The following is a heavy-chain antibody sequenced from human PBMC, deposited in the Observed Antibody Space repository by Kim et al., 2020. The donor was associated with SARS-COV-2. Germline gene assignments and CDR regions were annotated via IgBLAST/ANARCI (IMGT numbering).Heavy chain of an antibody. V-gene: IGHV4-31*03. CDR3: AIGVFDSHGYPIVEAFDI. J-gene: IGHJ3*02. CDR1: GGSFSSSYY. CDR2: IFYRGNT. Sequence: SETLSLTCTVSGGSFSSSYYWSWIRQHPGKGLEWIGDIFYRGNTNDNPSLKSRVTISLDTSKSQFFLHLRSLTPADTALYYCAIGVFDSHGYPIVEAFDIWGRGTMVTVSS. D-gene: IGHD3-22*01.